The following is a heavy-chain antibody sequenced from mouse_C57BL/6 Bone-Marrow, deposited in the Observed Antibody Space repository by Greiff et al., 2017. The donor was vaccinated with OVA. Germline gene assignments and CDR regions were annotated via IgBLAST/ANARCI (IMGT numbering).Heavy chain of an antibody. CDR1: GYTFTSYW. CDR3: ASCDGYSGFAY. V-gene: IGHV1-55*01. Sequence: QVQLQQPGAELVKPGASVKMSCKASGYTFTSYWITWVKQRPGQGLEWIGAISPGSGSTNYNEKFKSKATLTVDTSSSTANMQLSSLTSEDSAVYYCASCDGYSGFAYWGQGTLVTVSA. J-gene: IGHJ3*01. D-gene: IGHD2-3*01. CDR2: ISPGSGST.